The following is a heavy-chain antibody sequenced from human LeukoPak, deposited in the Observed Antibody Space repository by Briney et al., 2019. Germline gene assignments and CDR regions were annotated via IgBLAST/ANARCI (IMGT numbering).Heavy chain of an antibody. D-gene: IGHD6-13*01. J-gene: IGHJ4*02. CDR3: ARAYSTSWFDY. V-gene: IGHV3-48*04. CDR1: GFTFSSYS. Sequence: GGSLRLSCAASGFTFSSYSMNWVRQAPGKGLEWISYISSSSSAIYYADSVKGRFTISRDNAKNSLSLQMNSLRAEDTAVYYCARAYSTSWFDYWGQGALVTVSS. CDR2: ISSSSSAI.